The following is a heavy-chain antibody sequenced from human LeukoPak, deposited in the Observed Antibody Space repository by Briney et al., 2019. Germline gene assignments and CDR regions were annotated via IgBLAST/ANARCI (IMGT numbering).Heavy chain of an antibody. D-gene: IGHD3-10*01. CDR1: GYTFTGYY. V-gene: IGHV1-2*02. Sequence: ASVKVSCKASGYTFTGYYMHWVRQAPGRGLEWMGWINPNSGGTNYAQKFQGRVTMTRDTSISTAYMELSRLRSDDTAVYYCARWSPGFGPPDYWGQGTLVTVSS. CDR3: ARWSPGFGPPDY. CDR2: INPNSGGT. J-gene: IGHJ4*02.